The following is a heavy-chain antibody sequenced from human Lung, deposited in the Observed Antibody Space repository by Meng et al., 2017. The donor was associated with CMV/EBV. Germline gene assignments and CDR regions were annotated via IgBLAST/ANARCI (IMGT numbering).Heavy chain of an antibody. CDR1: GGSITSHY. J-gene: IGHJ6*02. CDR2: IYYSGST. V-gene: IGHV4-59*11. D-gene: IGHD3-10*01. CDR3: ARDAMVRGVVHLGGGMDV. Sequence: SXTLSLXCTVTGGSITSHYWNWIRQPPGKGLEWIGYIYYSGSTNYNHSLKSRVTTSVDTSKHQFSLKLSSVTAADTDVYYCARDAMVRGVVHLGGGMDVWGQGNXV.